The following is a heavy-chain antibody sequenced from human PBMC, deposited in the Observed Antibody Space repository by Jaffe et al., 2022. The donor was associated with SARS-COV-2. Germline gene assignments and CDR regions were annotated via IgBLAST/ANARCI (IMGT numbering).Heavy chain of an antibody. V-gene: IGHV3-23*01. CDR1: GFTFSSYA. Sequence: EVQLLESGGGLVQPGGSLRLSCAASGFTFSSYAMSWVRQAPGKGLEWVSAISGSGGSTYYADSVKGRFTISRDNSKNTLYLQMNSLRAEDTAVYYCAKGPSIAARFGYYGMDVWGQGTTVTVSS. J-gene: IGHJ6*02. D-gene: IGHD6-6*01. CDR3: AKGPSIAARFGYYGMDV. CDR2: ISGSGGST.